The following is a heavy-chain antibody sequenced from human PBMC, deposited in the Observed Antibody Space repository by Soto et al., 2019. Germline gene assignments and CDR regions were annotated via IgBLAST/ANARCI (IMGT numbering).Heavy chain of an antibody. CDR3: AASIAVTRRYFDT. CDR1: GFTFDDYA. J-gene: IGHJ4*02. V-gene: IGHV3-9*01. D-gene: IGHD6-19*01. Sequence: GGSLRLSCAASGFTFDDYAMHWVRQAPGKGLEWVSGISWNSGSIGYADSVKGRFTISRDNAKNSLYLQMNSLRAEDTAVYYCAASIAVTRRYFDTWGQGTLVTVSS. CDR2: ISWNSGSI.